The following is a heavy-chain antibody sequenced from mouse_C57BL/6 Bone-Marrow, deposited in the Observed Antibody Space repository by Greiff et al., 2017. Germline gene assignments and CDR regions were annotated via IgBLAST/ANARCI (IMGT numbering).Heavy chain of an antibody. CDR1: GYTFTSYW. J-gene: IGHJ2*01. CDR3: ASEGYYGSSLYSFDY. D-gene: IGHD1-1*01. CDR2: IDPSDSYT. Sequence: QVQLQQPGAELVMPGASVKLSCKASGYTFTSYWMHWVKQRPGQGLEWIGEIDPSDSYTNYNQKFKGKSTLTVDKSSSTAYMQLSSLTSEDSAVYYCASEGYYGSSLYSFDYWGQGTTLTVSS. V-gene: IGHV1-69*01.